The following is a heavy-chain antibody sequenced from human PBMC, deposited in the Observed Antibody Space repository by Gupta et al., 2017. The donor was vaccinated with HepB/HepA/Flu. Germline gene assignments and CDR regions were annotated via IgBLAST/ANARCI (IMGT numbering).Heavy chain of an antibody. CDR1: GYTFTSYD. J-gene: IGHJ3*02. Sequence: QVQLVQSGAEVKKPGASVKVSCKASGYTFTSYDINWVRQATGQGLEWMGWMKPKSGNTGEAQKLHGRVTMTRNTAISTAYMELRSLRAQDTSVYYVAMHNSNGAFAMWGQGTVVTVYS. CDR2: MKPKSGNT. V-gene: IGHV1-8*01. D-gene: IGHD4-11*01. CDR3: AMHNSNGAFAM.